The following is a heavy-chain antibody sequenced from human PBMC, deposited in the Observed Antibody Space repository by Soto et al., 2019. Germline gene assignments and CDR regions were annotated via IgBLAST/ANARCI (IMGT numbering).Heavy chain of an antibody. Sequence: SETLSLTCTVSGGSISSGGYYWSWIRQHPGKGLEWIGYIYYSGSTYYNPSLKSRVTISVDTSKNQFSLKLSSVTAADTAVYYCARVLGYCSSTSCYHNWFDPWGQGTLGTVSA. CDR3: ARVLGYCSSTSCYHNWFDP. D-gene: IGHD2-2*01. V-gene: IGHV4-31*03. J-gene: IGHJ5*02. CDR2: IYYSGST. CDR1: GGSISSGGYY.